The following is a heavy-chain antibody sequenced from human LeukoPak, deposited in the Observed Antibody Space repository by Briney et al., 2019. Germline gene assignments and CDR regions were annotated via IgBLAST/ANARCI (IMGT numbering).Heavy chain of an antibody. CDR2: VYYSGST. V-gene: IGHV4-59*01. CDR1: GGSISSYY. CDR3: ARQDCGGDCYPHDY. Sequence: ETLSLTCTVSGGSISSYYWSWIRQPPGKGLEWIGYVYYSGSTNYNPSLKSRLIISVDTSKNQFSLKLTSVTAADTAVYYCARQDCGGDCYPHDYWGQGVLVTVSS. J-gene: IGHJ4*02. D-gene: IGHD2-21*02.